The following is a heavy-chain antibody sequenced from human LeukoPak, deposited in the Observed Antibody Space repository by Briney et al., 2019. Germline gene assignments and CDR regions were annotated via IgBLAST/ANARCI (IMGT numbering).Heavy chain of an antibody. CDR2: INHSGST. CDR3: AREDYYYDSSGYSRYFDY. J-gene: IGHJ4*02. V-gene: IGHV4-34*01. CDR1: GGSFSGYY. D-gene: IGHD3-22*01. Sequence: SETLSLTCAVYGGSFSGYYWSWIRQPPGKGLEWIGEINHSGSTNYNPSLKSRVTISVDTSKNQFSLKLSSVTAADTAVYYCAREDYYYDSSGYSRYFDYWGQGTLVTVSS.